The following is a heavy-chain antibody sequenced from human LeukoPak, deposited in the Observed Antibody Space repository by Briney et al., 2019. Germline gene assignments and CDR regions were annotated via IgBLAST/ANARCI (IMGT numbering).Heavy chain of an antibody. CDR3: ARDPADSSSRYWFDP. D-gene: IGHD6-6*01. Sequence: PSETLSLTCTVSGGSISSGGYYWSWIRQHPGKGLEWIGYIYYSGSTYYNPSLKSRVTISVDTSKNQFSLKLSSVTAADTAVYYCARDPADSSSRYWFDPWGQGTLVTVSS. J-gene: IGHJ5*02. CDR1: GGSISSGGYY. V-gene: IGHV4-31*03. CDR2: IYYSGST.